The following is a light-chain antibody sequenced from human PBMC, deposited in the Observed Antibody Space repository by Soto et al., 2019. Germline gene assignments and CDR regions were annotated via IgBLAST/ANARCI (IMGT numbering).Light chain of an antibody. CDR2: SNN. Sequence: QSVLTQPPSASVTPGQRVTISCSGSSSNVGSNPVNWYQQLPGTAPKVVIYSNNQRPSGVPDRFSGSKSGASASLAIRGLRSEDEADYYCAAWDDSLNGWVFGGGTKVTVL. CDR3: AAWDDSLNGWV. V-gene: IGLV1-44*01. CDR1: SSNVGSNP. J-gene: IGLJ3*02.